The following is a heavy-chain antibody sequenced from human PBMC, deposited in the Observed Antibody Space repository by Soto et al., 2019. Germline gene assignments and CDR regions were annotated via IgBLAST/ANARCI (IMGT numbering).Heavy chain of an antibody. CDR1: GFTFDDYA. CDR2: ISWNSGSI. D-gene: IGHD3-9*01. V-gene: IGHV3-9*01. Sequence: EVQLVESGGGLVQPGRSLRLSCAASGFTFDDYAMHWVRQAPGKGLEWVSGISWNSGSIGYADSVKGRFTISRDNAKNSLYLQMNSLRAEDTALYYCAKSGNYDILTGPTQYYFDYWGQGTLVTVSS. J-gene: IGHJ4*02. CDR3: AKSGNYDILTGPTQYYFDY.